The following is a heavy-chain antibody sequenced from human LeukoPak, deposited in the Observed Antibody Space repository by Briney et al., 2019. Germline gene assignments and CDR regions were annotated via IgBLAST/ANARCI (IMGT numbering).Heavy chain of an antibody. V-gene: IGHV1-69*13. D-gene: IGHD7-27*01. J-gene: IGHJ4*02. CDR2: IIPIFGTA. CDR3: TTGNWGPH. Sequence: SVKVSCKASGGTFSSYAISWVRQAPGQGLEWMGGIIPIFGTANYAQKFQGRVTITADESTSTAYMELNSLKTEDTAVYYCTTGNWGPHWGQGTLVTVSS. CDR1: GGTFSSYA.